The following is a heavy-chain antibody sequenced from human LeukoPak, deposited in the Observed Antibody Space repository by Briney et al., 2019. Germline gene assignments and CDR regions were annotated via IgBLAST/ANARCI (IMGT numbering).Heavy chain of an antibody. J-gene: IGHJ5*02. CDR1: GFLVNANH. D-gene: IGHD6-6*01. V-gene: IGHV3-15*01. CDR2: MKSKPDGGTT. Sequence: GGSLRLSCAASGFLVNANHMSWVRQAPGKGLEWVGRMKSKPDGGTTDYAAPVKGRFTLSRDDSKNTVYPQMNSLKTEDAAVYYCTTVQTSIAGDWFDPWGQGTLVTVSS. CDR3: TTVQTSIAGDWFDP.